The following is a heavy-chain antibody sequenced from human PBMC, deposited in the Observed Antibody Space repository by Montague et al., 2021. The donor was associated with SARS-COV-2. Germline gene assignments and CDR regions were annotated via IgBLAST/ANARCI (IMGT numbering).Heavy chain of an antibody. J-gene: IGHJ3*02. V-gene: IGHV4-34*01. CDR3: ARGQVTIFGVLIMLPAAGALDI. CDR2: INHSGST. D-gene: IGHD3-3*01. CDR1: DGSFSGYY. Sequence: SETLSLTCAVYDGSFSGYYWSWIRQPPGKGLEWIGEINHSGSTNYNPSLKSRVTISVDTSKNQFSLKLYSVSAADTAVYYCARGQVTIFGVLIMLPAAGALDIWGQGTMVTVSS.